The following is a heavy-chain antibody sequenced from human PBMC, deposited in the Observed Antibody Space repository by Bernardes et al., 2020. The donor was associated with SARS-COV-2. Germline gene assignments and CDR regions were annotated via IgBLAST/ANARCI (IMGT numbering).Heavy chain of an antibody. Sequence: GGSLRLSCAASGFTFSSYGMHWVRQAPGKGLEWVAVISYDGSNKYYADSVKGRFTISRDNSKNTLYLQMNSLRAEDTAVYYCAKESNESPWIQLWLEVRRWYFDLWGRGTLVTVSS. J-gene: IGHJ2*01. D-gene: IGHD5-18*01. CDR2: ISYDGSNK. V-gene: IGHV3-30*18. CDR3: AKESNESPWIQLWLEVRRWYFDL. CDR1: GFTFSSYG.